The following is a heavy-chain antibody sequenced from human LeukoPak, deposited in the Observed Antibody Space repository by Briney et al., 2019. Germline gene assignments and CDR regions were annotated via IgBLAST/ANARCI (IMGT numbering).Heavy chain of an antibody. D-gene: IGHD5-24*01. V-gene: IGHV1-69*06. CDR3: AGDRTGRDGYNFPGY. CDR1: GGTFSSYA. CDR2: IIPIFGTA. Sequence: ASAKVSCKASGGTFSSYAISWVRQAPGQGLEWMGRIIPIFGTANYAQKFQGRVTITADKSTSTAYMELSSLGSEDTAVYYCAGDRTGRDGYNFPGYWGQGTLVTVSP. J-gene: IGHJ4*02.